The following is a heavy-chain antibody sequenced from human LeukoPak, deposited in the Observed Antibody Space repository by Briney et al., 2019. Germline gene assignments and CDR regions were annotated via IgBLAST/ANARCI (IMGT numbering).Heavy chain of an antibody. CDR2: ISSSGSTI. D-gene: IGHD4-23*01. Sequence: GGSLRLSCAASGFTFSSYEMNWVRQAPGKGLEWVSYISSSGSTIYYADSVKGRFTISRDNAKNSLYLQMNSLRAEDTAVYYCARVGGPSHYGGETYYMDVWGKGTTVTISS. CDR1: GFTFSSYE. CDR3: ARVGGPSHYGGETYYMDV. V-gene: IGHV3-48*03. J-gene: IGHJ6*03.